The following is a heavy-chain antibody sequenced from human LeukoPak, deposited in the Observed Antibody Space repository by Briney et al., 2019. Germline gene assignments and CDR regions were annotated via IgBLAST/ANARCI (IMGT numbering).Heavy chain of an antibody. Sequence: ASVKVSCKASGYTFTSYGIRWVRQAPGQGLEWMGWISPYNGNTNYAQKLQGRVTMTTDTSTSTAYMELRSLRSDDTAVYFCARDREQYQYFDYWGQGTLVTVSS. CDR3: ARDREQYQYFDY. D-gene: IGHD2-2*01. V-gene: IGHV1-18*01. CDR1: GYTFTSYG. J-gene: IGHJ4*02. CDR2: ISPYNGNT.